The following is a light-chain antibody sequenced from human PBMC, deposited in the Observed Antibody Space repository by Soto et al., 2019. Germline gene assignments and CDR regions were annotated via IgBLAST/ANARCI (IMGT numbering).Light chain of an antibody. CDR2: GAS. J-gene: IGKJ5*01. Sequence: SVVTQAPATLSLSPGERATLSCRASQSVTGNSLAWYQQKLGRAPRVLIYGASNRATGIPDRFSGSGSGTDFTLTITRLEPEDFAVYFCQQYGGSPRTFGQGTRLEI. V-gene: IGKV3-20*01. CDR3: QQYGGSPRT. CDR1: QSVTGNS.